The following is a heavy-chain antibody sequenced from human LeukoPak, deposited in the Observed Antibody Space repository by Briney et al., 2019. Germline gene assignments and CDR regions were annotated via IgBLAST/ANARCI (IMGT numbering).Heavy chain of an antibody. CDR1: GGTFSSYA. J-gene: IGHJ4*02. CDR2: INPSGGST. D-gene: IGHD6-6*01. CDR3: AREGSNYFDY. V-gene: IGHV1-46*01. Sequence: GASVKVSCKASGGTFSSYAISWVRQAPGQGLEWMGIINPSGGSTSYAQKFQGRVTMTRDTSTSTVYMELSSLRSEDTAVYYCAREGSNYFDYWGQGTLVTVSS.